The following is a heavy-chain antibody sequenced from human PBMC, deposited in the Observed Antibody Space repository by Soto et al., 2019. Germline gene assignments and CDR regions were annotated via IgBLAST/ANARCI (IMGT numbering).Heavy chain of an antibody. V-gene: IGHV4-59*01. J-gene: IGHJ6*02. CDR1: GGSISSYY. CDR3: ARTYDFWSGYYPYYGMDV. CDR2: IYYSGST. Sequence: PSETLSLTCTVSGGSISSYYWSWIRQPPGKGLEWIGYIYYSGSTNYNPSLKSRVTISVDTSKNQFSLKLSSVTAADTAVYYCARTYDFWSGYYPYYGMDVWGQGTTVTVSS. D-gene: IGHD3-3*01.